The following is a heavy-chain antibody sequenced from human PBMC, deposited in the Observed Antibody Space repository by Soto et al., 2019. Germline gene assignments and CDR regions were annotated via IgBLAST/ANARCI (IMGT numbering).Heavy chain of an antibody. D-gene: IGHD4-17*01. V-gene: IGHV3-30-3*01. J-gene: IGHJ3*02. CDR1: GFTFSSYA. CDR2: ISYEGSNK. CDR3: ARAFSTVTHEDAFDI. Sequence: GGSLRLSCAASGFTFSSYAMHWVRQAPGKGLEWVAVISYEGSNKYYADSVKGRFTISRDNSKNTLYLQMNSLRAEDTAVYYCARAFSTVTHEDAFDIWGQGTMVTVSS.